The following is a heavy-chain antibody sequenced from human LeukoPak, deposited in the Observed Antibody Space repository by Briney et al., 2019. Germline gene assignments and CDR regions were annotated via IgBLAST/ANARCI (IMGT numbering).Heavy chain of an antibody. J-gene: IGHJ4*02. CDR3: ARGTYGPDFDY. CDR2: IYYSGST. V-gene: IGHV4-59*01. Sequence: PSETLSLTCTVSGGSINSYYWSWIRQPPGKGLEWIAYIYYSGSTSYNPSLKSRVTISVDTSKNQVSLKLTSVTAADTAVYYCARGTYGPDFDYWGQGTLVTVSS. D-gene: IGHD3-10*01. CDR1: GGSINSYY.